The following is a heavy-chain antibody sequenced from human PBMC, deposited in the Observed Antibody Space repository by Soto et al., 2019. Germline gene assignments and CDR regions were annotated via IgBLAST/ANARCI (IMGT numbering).Heavy chain of an antibody. D-gene: IGHD4-17*01. J-gene: IGHJ4*02. Sequence: QVQLVQSGAEVKKPGASVKVSCKASGYIFTSYGLSWVRQAPGQGLEWMGWVNTYTGNTKYPQKLQDRLTLTRDTSTSTAYMELRCLRSDDTAMYYCARDDYGDYAVWGQGTLVTVSS. CDR3: ARDDYGDYAV. CDR1: GYIFTSYG. V-gene: IGHV1-18*01. CDR2: VNTYTGNT.